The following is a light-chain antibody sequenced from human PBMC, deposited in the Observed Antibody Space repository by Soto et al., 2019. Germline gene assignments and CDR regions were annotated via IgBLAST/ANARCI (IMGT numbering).Light chain of an antibody. CDR2: DVS. Sequence: QSALTQPASVSGSPGQSITISCTGTSSDVGAYTYVSWYQQHPGKGPKLMIYDVSDRPSGVSTRFSGSKSGNTASLTISGLQAEDEADYYCSSYTGSSTLYVFGTGTQLTVL. J-gene: IGLJ1*01. V-gene: IGLV2-14*01. CDR3: SSYTGSSTLYV. CDR1: SSDVGAYTY.